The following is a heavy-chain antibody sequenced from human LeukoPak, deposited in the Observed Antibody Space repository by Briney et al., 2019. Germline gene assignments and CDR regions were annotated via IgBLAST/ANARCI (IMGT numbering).Heavy chain of an antibody. CDR1: GYTFTSYS. J-gene: IGHJ4*02. D-gene: IGHD3-10*01. CDR2: ISAYNGNT. V-gene: IGHV1-18*01. Sequence: ASMKVSCKASGYTFTSYSISWVRQAPGQGLEWMGWISAYNGNTNYAQKLQGRVTMTTDTSTSTAYVELRSLRSDDTAVYYCARGDYYGSGTYYKKTVDYWGQGTLVTVSS. CDR3: ARGDYYGSGTYYKKTVDY.